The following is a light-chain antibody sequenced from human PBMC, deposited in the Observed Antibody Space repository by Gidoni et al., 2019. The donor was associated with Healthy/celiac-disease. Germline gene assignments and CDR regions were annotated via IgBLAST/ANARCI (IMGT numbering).Light chain of an antibody. CDR2: DAS. CDR3: QQRSNWPLT. J-gene: IGKJ4*01. CDR1: QSVSSY. V-gene: IGKV3-11*01. Sequence: EIGLTKPPATLSLSPVERATLPCRASQSVSSYLAWYQKKPGQAPRLLIYDASNRATGIPARFSGSGSGTDFTLTISSLEPEDFAVYYCQQRSNWPLTFGGGTKVEIK.